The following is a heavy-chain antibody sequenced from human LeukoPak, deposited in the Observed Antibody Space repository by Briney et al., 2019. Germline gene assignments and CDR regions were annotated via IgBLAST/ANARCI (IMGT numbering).Heavy chain of an antibody. CDR3: ARERESSGYFDS. Sequence: GGSLKLSCVASGFTFGDYAMSWVRQAPGKGLEWVAAISGSGRKPYYKESVKGRFTISRDNPKRMLFLQMDSLRADDTAVYYCARERESSGYFDSWGQGILVTVS. V-gene: IGHV3-23*01. CDR1: GFTFGDYA. D-gene: IGHD3-3*01. J-gene: IGHJ5*01. CDR2: ISGSGRKP.